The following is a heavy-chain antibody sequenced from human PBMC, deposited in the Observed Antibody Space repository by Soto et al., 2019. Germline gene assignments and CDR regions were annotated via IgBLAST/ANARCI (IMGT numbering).Heavy chain of an antibody. CDR1: GYTLTELS. Sequence: QVQPVQSGAEVKKPGASVKVSCKVSGYTLTELSIHWVRQAPGKGLEWMGGFDPEDGEPIYAQKFQGSVTMTEDTSTDAAYMELSSLRSEDTAVYYCATDRRGYCRGGSCYRTNGWFGPWGQGTLVTVSS. CDR2: FDPEDGEP. J-gene: IGHJ5*02. CDR3: ATDRRGYCRGGSCYRTNGWFGP. V-gene: IGHV1-24*01. D-gene: IGHD2-15*01.